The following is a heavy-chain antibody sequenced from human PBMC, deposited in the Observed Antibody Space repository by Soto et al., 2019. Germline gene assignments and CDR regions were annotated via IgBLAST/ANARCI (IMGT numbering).Heavy chain of an antibody. J-gene: IGHJ5*02. Sequence: QVQLVQSGAEVKKPGASVKVSCKASGYTFTGYYMHWVRQAPGQGLEWMGWINPNSGGTNDAQKFQGWVTMTRDTSISTAYMALSRMRSDDTAVYYCARAPGYSSSWSVDVFDPWGQGTLVTVSS. V-gene: IGHV1-2*04. CDR3: ARAPGYSSSWSVDVFDP. CDR2: INPNSGGT. CDR1: GYTFTGYY. D-gene: IGHD6-13*01.